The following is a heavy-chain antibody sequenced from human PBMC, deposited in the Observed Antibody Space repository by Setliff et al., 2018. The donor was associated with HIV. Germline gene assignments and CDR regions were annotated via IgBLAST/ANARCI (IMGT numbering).Heavy chain of an antibody. CDR3: ARGDCGGSSCYERYYYDTSSHGFDP. D-gene: IGHD2-15*01. V-gene: IGHV1-18*04. J-gene: IGHJ5*02. CDR1: GYTFTTYS. Sequence: ASVKVSCKASGYTFTTYSIYWVRQAPGQGLEWMGWISAYNGNTNYAQKLQGRVTMTTDTSISTAYMELSRLRSDDTAVYYCARGDCGGSSCYERYYYDTSSHGFDPWGQGTLVTVSS. CDR2: ISAYNGNT.